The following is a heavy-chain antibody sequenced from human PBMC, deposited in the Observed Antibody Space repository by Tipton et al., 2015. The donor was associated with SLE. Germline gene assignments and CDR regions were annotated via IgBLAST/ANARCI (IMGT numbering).Heavy chain of an antibody. Sequence: FTFSRDNTKNSLYLQMNSLKPEDTAVYYCAKDGPIYYGSSVPPDYWGQGTLVTVSS. J-gene: IGHJ4*02. CDR3: AKDGPIYYGSSVPPDY. V-gene: IGHV3-11*06. D-gene: IGHD3-22*01.